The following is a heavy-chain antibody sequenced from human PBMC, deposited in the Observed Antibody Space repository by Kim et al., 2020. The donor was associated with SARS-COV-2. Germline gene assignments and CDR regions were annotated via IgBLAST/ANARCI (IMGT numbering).Heavy chain of an antibody. CDR1: GGSISSSSYY. V-gene: IGHV4-39*01. J-gene: IGHJ3*02. D-gene: IGHD3-22*01. CDR2: IYYSGST. Sequence: SETLSLTCTVSGGSISSSSYYWGWIRQPPGKGLEWIGSIYYSGSTYYNPSLKSRVTISVDTSKNQFSLKLSSVTAADTAVYYCARHIPNITMIVVVIGNAFDIWGQGTIVTVSS. CDR3: ARHIPNITMIVVVIGNAFDI.